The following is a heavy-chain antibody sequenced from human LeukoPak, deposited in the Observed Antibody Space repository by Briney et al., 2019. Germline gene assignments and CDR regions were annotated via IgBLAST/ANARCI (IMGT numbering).Heavy chain of an antibody. J-gene: IGHJ4*02. CDR1: GGSISSGGYY. CDR3: ASTSEDSSSWTFDY. D-gene: IGHD6-13*01. V-gene: IGHV4-31*03. CDR2: IYYSGST. Sequence: SETLSLTCTVSGGSISSGGYYWSWIRQHPGKGLEWIGYIYYSGSTYYNPSLKGRVTISVDTSKNQFSLKLSSVTAADTAVYYCASTSEDSSSWTFDYWGQGTLVTVSS.